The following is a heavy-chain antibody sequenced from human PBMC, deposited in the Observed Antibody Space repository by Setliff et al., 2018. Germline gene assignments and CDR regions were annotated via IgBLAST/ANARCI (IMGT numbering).Heavy chain of an antibody. CDR2: IGDYNGNT. CDR3: ARGPVDFVVVPAAAKFDY. J-gene: IGHJ4*02. Sequence: ASVKVSCKASGYIFTKYGINWVRQAPGQGLEWMGWIGDYNGNTLHAQKFQGRVTMTTDTPTSTAYMELRSLTSDDTAVYYCARGPVDFVVVPAAAKFDYWGQGTLVTVSS. V-gene: IGHV1-18*01. CDR1: GYIFTKYG. D-gene: IGHD2-2*01.